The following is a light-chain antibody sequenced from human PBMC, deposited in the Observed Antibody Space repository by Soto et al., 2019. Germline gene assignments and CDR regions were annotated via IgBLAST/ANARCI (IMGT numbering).Light chain of an antibody. V-gene: IGKV2-28*01. J-gene: IGKJ3*01. CDR3: MQALQTHRSFT. CDR2: LGS. Sequence: DIVMTQSPLSLPVTPGEPASISCRSSQSLLHSNGYNYLDWYLQKPGQSPQLLIYLGSNRASGVPDRFSGSGPGTDFTLKISRVGAEDVGVYYCMQALQTHRSFTFGPGTKVDIK. CDR1: QSLLHSNGYNY.